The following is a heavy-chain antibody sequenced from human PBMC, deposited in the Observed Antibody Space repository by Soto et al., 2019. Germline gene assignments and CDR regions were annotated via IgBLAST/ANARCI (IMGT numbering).Heavy chain of an antibody. J-gene: IGHJ6*02. CDR2: ISYDGSNK. V-gene: IGHV3-30-3*01. D-gene: IGHD2-2*01. Sequence: GGSLRLSCAASGFTFSSYAMHWVRQAPGKGLEWVAVISYDGSNKYYADSVKGRFTISRDNSKNTLYLQMNSLRAEDTAVYYCARDGVEVVPAAQYPSIYYYGMDVWGQGTTVTVSS. CDR3: ARDGVEVVPAAQYPSIYYYGMDV. CDR1: GFTFSSYA.